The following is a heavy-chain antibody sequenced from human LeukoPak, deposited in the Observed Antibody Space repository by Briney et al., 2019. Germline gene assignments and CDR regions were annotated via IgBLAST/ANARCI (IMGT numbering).Heavy chain of an antibody. CDR3: ARDPSRGYTYGYGDY. V-gene: IGHV3-7*01. CDR2: IERDGSEK. CDR1: GFTFGNYW. D-gene: IGHD5-18*01. J-gene: IGHJ4*02. Sequence: PGGSLRLSCATSGFTFGNYWMNWVRQAPGKGLEWVAIIERDGSEKYYVDSVKGRFTISRDNAKNSLYLQMSSLRAEDTAVYYCARDPSRGYTYGYGDYWGQGTLVTVSS.